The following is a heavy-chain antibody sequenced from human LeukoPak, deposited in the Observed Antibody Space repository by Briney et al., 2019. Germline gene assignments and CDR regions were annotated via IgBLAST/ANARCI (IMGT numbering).Heavy chain of an antibody. CDR1: GFTFSGYA. V-gene: IGHV3-48*03. Sequence: PGGSLRLSCAASGFTFSGYAMNWVRQAPGKGLEWISYISSSGSSIYYADSVKGRFTISRDNAKKSLYLQMNSLRAEDTAVYYCARESFYDGDYWGQGTLVTVSS. CDR3: ARESFYDGDY. CDR2: ISSSGSSI. D-gene: IGHD2-2*01. J-gene: IGHJ4*02.